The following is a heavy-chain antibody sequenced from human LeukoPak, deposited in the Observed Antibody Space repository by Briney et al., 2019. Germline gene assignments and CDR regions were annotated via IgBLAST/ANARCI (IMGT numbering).Heavy chain of an antibody. J-gene: IGHJ4*02. V-gene: IGHV3-21*01. D-gene: IGHD4-17*01. CDR1: GFTFSSYS. CDR3: ARLGDYLNYYY. CDR2: INSSSSYI. Sequence: PGESLRLSCAASGFTFSSYSMNWVRQAPGKGLEWVSYINSSSSYIYYADSVKGRFTISRDNAKNSLYLQMNSLRAEDTAVYYCARLGDYLNYYYWGQGTPWTVSS.